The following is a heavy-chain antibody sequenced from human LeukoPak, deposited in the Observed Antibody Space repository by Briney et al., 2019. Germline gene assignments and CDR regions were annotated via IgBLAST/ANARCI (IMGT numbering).Heavy chain of an antibody. D-gene: IGHD4-17*01. Sequence: PGGSLRLSCAASGFTLSTYSMNWVRQAPGKGLEWVSSMSDSNTYIYYGDSVKGRFTISRDNAQNSIYLQMNSLRAEDAGVYYCARDLPATVMLDVFDIWGPGTTVTVSS. V-gene: IGHV3-21*06. CDR2: MSDSNTYI. J-gene: IGHJ3*02. CDR3: ARDLPATVMLDVFDI. CDR1: GFTLSTYS.